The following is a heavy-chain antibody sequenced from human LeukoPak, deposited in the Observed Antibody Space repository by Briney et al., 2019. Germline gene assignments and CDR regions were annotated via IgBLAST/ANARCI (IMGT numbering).Heavy chain of an antibody. D-gene: IGHD1-26*01. J-gene: IGHJ4*02. CDR3: ARQHRSIVGAPEY. Sequence: HGESLKISCKGSGYSFTSYWIGWVRQMPGKGLEWMGIIYPGDSDTRYSPSFQGQVTISADKSISTAYLQWSSLKASDTAMYYCARQHRSIVGAPEYWGQGTLVTVSS. CDR1: GYSFTSYW. V-gene: IGHV5-51*01. CDR2: IYPGDSDT.